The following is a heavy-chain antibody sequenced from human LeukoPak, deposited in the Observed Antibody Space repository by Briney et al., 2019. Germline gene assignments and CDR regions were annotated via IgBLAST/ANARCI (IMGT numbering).Heavy chain of an antibody. V-gene: IGHV4-39*01. D-gene: IGHD5-18*01. Sequence: SEILSLTCTVSGGSINSNNYYWGCIRQPPGKGLEWIATIYYSGSTYYNPSLKSRVTISVDTSENQFSLTLGSVSATDTAVYYCVSPRGFSYGYFDYWGQGTLVTVSS. J-gene: IGHJ4*02. CDR3: VSPRGFSYGYFDY. CDR1: GGSINSNNYY. CDR2: IYYSGST.